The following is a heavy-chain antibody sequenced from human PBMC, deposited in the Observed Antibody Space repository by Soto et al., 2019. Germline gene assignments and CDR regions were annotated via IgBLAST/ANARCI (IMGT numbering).Heavy chain of an antibody. V-gene: IGHV1-69*12. CDR3: ARDHYSSSSEYYYYYYGMDV. D-gene: IGHD6-6*01. CDR1: GGTFSSYA. CDR2: IIPIFGTA. J-gene: IGHJ6*02. Sequence: QVQLVQSGAEVKKPGSSVKVSCKASGGTFSSYAISWVRQAPGQGHEWMGGIIPIFGTANYAQKFQGRVTITADESTSTAYMELSSLRSEDAAVYYCARDHYSSSSEYYYYYYGMDVWGQGTTVTVSS.